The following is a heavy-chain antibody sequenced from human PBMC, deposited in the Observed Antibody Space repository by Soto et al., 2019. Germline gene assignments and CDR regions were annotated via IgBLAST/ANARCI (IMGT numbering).Heavy chain of an antibody. J-gene: IGHJ4*02. D-gene: IGHD2-15*01. CDR1: GFTFSTYA. Sequence: PGGSLRLSCAASGFTFSTYAIHWVRQAPGKGLEWIAVISSAGTAEYYAASVEGRLTISRDNSKITLYLQISSLRAEDTAVYYCAKDLGYCSGGTCYWANYWGQGTLVTVSS. CDR2: ISSAGTAE. V-gene: IGHV3-30*18. CDR3: AKDLGYCSGGTCYWANY.